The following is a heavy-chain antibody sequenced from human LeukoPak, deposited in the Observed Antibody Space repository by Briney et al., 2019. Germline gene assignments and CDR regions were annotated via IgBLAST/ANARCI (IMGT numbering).Heavy chain of an antibody. CDR3: ARALVVVPAAQIGPVWFDP. J-gene: IGHJ5*02. CDR1: GGSLSSGGYY. Sequence: PSETLSLTCTVSGGSLSSGGYYWSWTRQHPGKGLEWIGYIYYSESTYYNPSLKSRVTISVDTSKNQFSLKLSSVTAADTAVYYCARALVVVPAAQIGPVWFDPWGQGTLVTVSS. D-gene: IGHD2-2*01. CDR2: IYYSEST. V-gene: IGHV4-31*03.